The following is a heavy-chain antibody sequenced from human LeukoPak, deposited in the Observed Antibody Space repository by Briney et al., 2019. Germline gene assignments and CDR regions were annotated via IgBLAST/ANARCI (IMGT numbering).Heavy chain of an antibody. CDR2: TYYKSAWYN. Sequence: SQTLSLTCAMSGDSVSRDSIAWNWIRQSPSRGLEWLGRTYYKSAWYNDYAVSVKGRITINPDTSKNQFSLQLDSVTPEATAVYYCARGTGWPQFDYWGQGTLVTVSS. V-gene: IGHV6-1*01. J-gene: IGHJ4*02. CDR3: ARGTGWPQFDY. D-gene: IGHD6-19*01. CDR1: GDSVSRDSIA.